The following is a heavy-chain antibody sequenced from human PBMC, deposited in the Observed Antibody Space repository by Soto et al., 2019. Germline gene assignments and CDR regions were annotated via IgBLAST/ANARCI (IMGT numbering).Heavy chain of an antibody. CDR3: TAQKGDSQTYNGMDV. Sequence: SQAQPRTEALRGGNVSRNRSASYWNRQTPSRGLEWLGRAYYRSQWYYDSAVSVRSRITVIPNTSKNQFSLQLNSVTPEDTAVYYCTAQKGDSQTYNGMDVWRQGTSVTGSS. CDR2: AYYRSQWYY. CDR1: GGNVSRNRSA. J-gene: IGHJ6*02. V-gene: IGHV6-1*01. D-gene: IGHD2-21*02.